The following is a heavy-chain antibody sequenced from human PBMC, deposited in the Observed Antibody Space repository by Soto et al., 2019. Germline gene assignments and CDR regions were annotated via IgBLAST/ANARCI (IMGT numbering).Heavy chain of an antibody. J-gene: IGHJ6*02. CDR1: GGTFSSYA. CDR2: ISYDGSNK. V-gene: IGHV3-30-3*01. Sequence: PGGSQRLSSAASGGTFSSYAMHWVRQAPGKGLEWVAVISYDGSNKYYADSVKGRFTISRDNSKNTLYLQMNSLRAEDTAVYYCARDQPLSSYDFWSGYYNYYYYYGMDVWGQGTTVTVSS. D-gene: IGHD3-3*01. CDR3: ARDQPLSSYDFWSGYYNYYYYYGMDV.